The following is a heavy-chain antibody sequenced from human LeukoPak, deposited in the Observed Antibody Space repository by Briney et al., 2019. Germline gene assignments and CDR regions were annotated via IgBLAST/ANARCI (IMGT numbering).Heavy chain of an antibody. CDR2: IYHTGST. Sequence: PSETLSLTCTISGGSVSDYYWSWIRQSPGKGLEWIGYIYHTGSTSYSPSLKSRVTISADTSQNQFSLKLSSVTAADTAVYYCASRKLGNDYWGQGTLVTVTS. CDR1: GGSVSDYY. J-gene: IGHJ4*02. CDR3: ASRKLGNDY. V-gene: IGHV4-59*02. D-gene: IGHD7-27*01.